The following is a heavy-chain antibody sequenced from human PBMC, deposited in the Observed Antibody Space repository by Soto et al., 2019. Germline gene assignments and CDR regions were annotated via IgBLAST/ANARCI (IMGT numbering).Heavy chain of an antibody. CDR3: ARGQRGVGTTH. CDR1: GGSISSYG. D-gene: IGHD3-10*01. V-gene: IGHV4-59*12. J-gene: IGHJ4*02. Sequence: PSVTLSLTCTVSGGSISSYGCSWIRQPPGKGLEWIGYIYYSGSTYYNPSLKSRVTISVDTSKNQFSLKLSSVTAADTAVYYCARGQRGVGTTHWGQGTLVTVSS. CDR2: IYYSGST.